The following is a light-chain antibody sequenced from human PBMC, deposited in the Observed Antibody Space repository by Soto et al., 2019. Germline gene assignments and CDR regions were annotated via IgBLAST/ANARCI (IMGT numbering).Light chain of an antibody. CDR3: ASWDDSLNGPV. CDR2: TNT. V-gene: IGLV1-44*01. Sequence: QSALTQPPSASGTPGQRVTISCSGSSSNVGGNPANWYQHVPTTAPKLLIYTNTQRPSGVPDRFSGSKSGTSASLAISGLQSEDEADYYCASWDDSLNGPVFGTGTKVTVL. J-gene: IGLJ1*01. CDR1: SSNVGGNP.